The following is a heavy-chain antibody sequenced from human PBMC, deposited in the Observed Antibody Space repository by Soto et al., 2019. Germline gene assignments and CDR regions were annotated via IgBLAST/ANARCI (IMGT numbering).Heavy chain of an antibody. Sequence: QVQLVQSGAEVKKPGSSVKVSCKASGGTFSSYAISWVRQAPGQGLEWMGGIIPIFGTANYAQKFKGRVTITADESTSTAYMELSSLRSEDTAVYYCARDGDCSGGSCSLPYDWFDPWGQGTLVTVSS. CDR1: GGTFSSYA. J-gene: IGHJ5*02. D-gene: IGHD2-15*01. V-gene: IGHV1-69*12. CDR3: ARDGDCSGGSCSLPYDWFDP. CDR2: IIPIFGTA.